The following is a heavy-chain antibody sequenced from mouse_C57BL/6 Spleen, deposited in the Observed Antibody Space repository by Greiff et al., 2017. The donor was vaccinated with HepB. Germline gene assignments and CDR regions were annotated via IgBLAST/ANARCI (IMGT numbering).Heavy chain of an antibody. CDR1: GYTFTSYW. V-gene: IGHV1-55*01. CDR3: AYYDYDVYAMDY. Sequence: VQLQQSGAELVKPGASVKMSCKASGYTFTSYWITWVKQRPGQGLEWIGDIYPGSGSTNYNEKFKSKATLTVDTSSSTAYMQLSSLTSEDSAVYYCAYYDYDVYAMDYWGQGTSVTVSS. CDR2: IYPGSGST. J-gene: IGHJ4*01. D-gene: IGHD2-4*01.